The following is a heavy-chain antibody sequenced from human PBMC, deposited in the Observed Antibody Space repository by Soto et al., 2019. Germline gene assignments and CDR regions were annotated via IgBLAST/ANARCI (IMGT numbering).Heavy chain of an antibody. CDR3: AKDGVRDAQEVDV. V-gene: IGHV3-23*01. CDR1: GFTFSTYA. Sequence: GGSLRLSCVGSGFTFSTYAMSWVRQAPGRGLEWVSVIGGSGGSILYADPVKGRFTISGDHSRRKVEVQMDILRAEDTAVHYGAKDGVRDAQEVDVWGQGTTVTVSS. D-gene: IGHD3-10*01. J-gene: IGHJ6*02. CDR2: IGGSGGSI.